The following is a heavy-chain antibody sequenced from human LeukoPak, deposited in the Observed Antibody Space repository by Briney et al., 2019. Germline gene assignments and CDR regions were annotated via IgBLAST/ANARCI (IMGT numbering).Heavy chain of an antibody. J-gene: IGHJ4*02. CDR1: GFTFSSYE. V-gene: IGHV3-48*03. Sequence: GGSLRLSCAASGFTFSSYEMNWVRQAPGKGLEWVSYISSSGSTIYYADSVKGRFTISRDNAKNSLYLQMNSLRAEDTAVYYCAREPAYYYDSSGYYSYFDYWGQGTLVTVSS. D-gene: IGHD3-22*01. CDR3: AREPAYYYDSSGYYSYFDY. CDR2: ISSSGSTI.